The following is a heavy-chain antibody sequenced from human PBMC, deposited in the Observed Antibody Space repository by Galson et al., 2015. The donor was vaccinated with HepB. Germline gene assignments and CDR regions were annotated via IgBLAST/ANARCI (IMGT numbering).Heavy chain of an antibody. CDR2: IYSGGST. CDR3: ARDFVFAGSSRNPPTGY. J-gene: IGHJ4*02. Sequence: SLRLSCAASGFTVSSNYMSRVRQAPGKGLEWVSVIYSGGSTYYADSVKGRLTISRDNSKSTLYLQMNSLRAEDTAVYYCARDFVFAGSSRNPPTGYWGQGTLVTVSS. CDR1: GFTVSSNY. V-gene: IGHV3-66*01. D-gene: IGHD1-14*01.